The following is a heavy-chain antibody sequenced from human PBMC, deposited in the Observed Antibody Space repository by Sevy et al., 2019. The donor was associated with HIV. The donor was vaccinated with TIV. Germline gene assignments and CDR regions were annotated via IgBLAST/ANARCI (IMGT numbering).Heavy chain of an antibody. J-gene: IGHJ4*02. CDR2: FDPEDGET. Sequence: ASVKVSCKVSGYTLTKLSMHWVRQAPGKGLEWMGSFDPEDGETIHAQRFQGRLSMTEDTSKETAYMEMSSLNSEDTAVYYCETTKDYYDNSGDPFDYWGQGSLVTVSS. V-gene: IGHV1-24*01. CDR3: ETTKDYYDNSGDPFDY. D-gene: IGHD3-22*01. CDR1: GYTLTKLS.